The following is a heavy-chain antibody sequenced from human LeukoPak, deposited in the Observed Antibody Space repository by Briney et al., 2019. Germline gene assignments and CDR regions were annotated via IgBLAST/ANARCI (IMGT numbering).Heavy chain of an antibody. J-gene: IGHJ6*02. CDR3: ARATRGVGYLYYYYGMDV. CDR2: IYYSGST. V-gene: IGHV4-39*07. D-gene: IGHD3-10*01. Sequence: PSETLSLTCTVSGGSISSSSYYWGWIRQPPGKGLEWIGSIYYSGSTYYNPSLKSRVTISVDKSKNQFSLKLSSVTAADTAVYYCARATRGVGYLYYYYGMDVWGQGTTVTVSS. CDR1: GGSISSSSYY.